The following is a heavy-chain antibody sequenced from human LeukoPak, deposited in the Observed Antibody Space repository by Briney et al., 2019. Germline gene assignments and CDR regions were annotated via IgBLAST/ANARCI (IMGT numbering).Heavy chain of an antibody. CDR2: ISSSGSTI. CDR1: GFTFSDYY. CDR3: ARREEQWLAVDY. Sequence: GGSLRLSCAASGFTFSDYYMSWIRQAPGKGLEWGSYISSSGSTIYYADSVKGRFTISRDNAKNSLYLQMNSLRAEDTAVYYCARREEQWLAVDYWGQGTLVTVSS. V-gene: IGHV3-11*01. J-gene: IGHJ4*02. D-gene: IGHD6-19*01.